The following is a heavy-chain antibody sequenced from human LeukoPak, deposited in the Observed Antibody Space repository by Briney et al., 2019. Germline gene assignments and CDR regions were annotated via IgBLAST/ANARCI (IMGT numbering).Heavy chain of an antibody. Sequence: GGSLRLSCAASGFTFSSYAMSWVRQAPGKGLEWVSAISGSGGSTYYADSVKGRFTISRDNSKNTLYLQMNSLRAEDTALYYCAKSSGSYPYYFDYWGQGTLVTVSS. CDR2: ISGSGGST. V-gene: IGHV3-23*01. CDR3: AKSSGSYPYYFDY. D-gene: IGHD1-26*01. J-gene: IGHJ4*02. CDR1: GFTFSSYA.